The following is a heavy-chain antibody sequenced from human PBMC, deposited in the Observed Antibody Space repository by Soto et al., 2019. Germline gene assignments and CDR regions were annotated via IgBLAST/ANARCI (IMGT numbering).Heavy chain of an antibody. D-gene: IGHD3-10*01. V-gene: IGHV4-34*01. CDR3: ARGPLPDYYGSGSYSLGNWFDP. Sequence: PSETLSIRCAVYGGSFSGSYWSWIRQPPGKGLEWIGEINHSGSTNYNPSLKSRVTISVDTSKNQFSLKLSSVTAADTAVYYCARGPLPDYYGSGSYSLGNWFDPWGQGTLVTVSS. CDR2: INHSGST. CDR1: GGSFSGSY. J-gene: IGHJ5*02.